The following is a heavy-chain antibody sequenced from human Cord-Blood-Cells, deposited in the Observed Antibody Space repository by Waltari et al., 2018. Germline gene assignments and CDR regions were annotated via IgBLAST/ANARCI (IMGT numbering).Heavy chain of an antibody. V-gene: IGHV4-39*01. CDR2: IYYSGST. CDR1: GGSISSRSYY. Sequence: QLQLQESGPGLVKPSETLSLTCTVPGGSISSRSYYWGWIRQPPGKGLEWIGSIYYSGSTYYNPSLKSRVTISVDTSKNQFSLKLSSVTAADTAVYYCARGRIFGVVIEGWFDPWGQGTLVTVSS. J-gene: IGHJ5*02. D-gene: IGHD3-3*01. CDR3: ARGRIFGVVIEGWFDP.